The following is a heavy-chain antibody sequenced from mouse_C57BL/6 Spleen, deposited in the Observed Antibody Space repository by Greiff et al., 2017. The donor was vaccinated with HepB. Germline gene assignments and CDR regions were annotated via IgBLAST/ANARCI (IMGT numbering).Heavy chain of an antibody. CDR2: ISDGGSYT. Sequence: EVKVVESGGGLVKPGGSLKLSCAASGFTFSSYAMSWVRQTPEKRLEWVATISDGGSYTYYPDNVKGRFTISRDNAKNNLYLQMSHLKSEDTAMYYCARDYYGSRSPWYFDVWGTGTTVTVSS. CDR1: GFTFSSYA. D-gene: IGHD1-1*01. J-gene: IGHJ1*03. CDR3: ARDYYGSRSPWYFDV. V-gene: IGHV5-4*01.